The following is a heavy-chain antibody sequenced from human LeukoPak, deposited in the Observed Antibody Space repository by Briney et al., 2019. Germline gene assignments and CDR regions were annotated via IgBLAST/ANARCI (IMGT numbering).Heavy chain of an antibody. V-gene: IGHV1-18*04. CDR2: ISAYNGNT. J-gene: IGHJ3*02. D-gene: IGHD6-19*01. CDR1: GYSFTSYW. Sequence: GESLKISCKGSGYSFTSYWIGWVRQAPGQGLEWMGWISAYNGNTNYAQKLQGRVTMTTDTSTSTAYMELRSLRSDDTAVYYCARFGLGKHIEVAGIPFDIWGQGTMVTVSS. CDR3: ARFGLGKHIEVAGIPFDI.